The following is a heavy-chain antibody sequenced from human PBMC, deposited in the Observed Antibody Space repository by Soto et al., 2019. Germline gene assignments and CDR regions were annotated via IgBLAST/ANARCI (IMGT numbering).Heavy chain of an antibody. Sequence: PGGSLRLSCAASGFTFSSYSMNWVHQAPGKALEWVAVITYNSSNKYYADSVKGRFTISRDNSKNTLYLQMNSLRAEDTAVYYCARDKRDLRFLEWSYYFDYWGQGTPVTVSS. D-gene: IGHD3-3*01. V-gene: IGHV3-30*03. J-gene: IGHJ4*02. CDR3: ARDKRDLRFLEWSYYFDY. CDR1: GFTFSSYS. CDR2: ITYNSSNK.